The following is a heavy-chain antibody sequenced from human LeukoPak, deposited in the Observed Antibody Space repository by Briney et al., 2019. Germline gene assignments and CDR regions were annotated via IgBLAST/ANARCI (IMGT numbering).Heavy chain of an antibody. CDR2: IYYSGST. Sequence: PSETLSLTCTVSGGSISSSSYYWGWIRQPPGKGLEWIGSIYYSGSTYYNPSLKSRVTISVDTSKNQFSLKLSSVTAADTAVYYCARGLRNWEYYFDYWGQGTLVTVSS. CDR3: ARGLRNWEYYFDY. D-gene: IGHD7-27*01. V-gene: IGHV4-39*01. CDR1: GGSISSSSYY. J-gene: IGHJ4*02.